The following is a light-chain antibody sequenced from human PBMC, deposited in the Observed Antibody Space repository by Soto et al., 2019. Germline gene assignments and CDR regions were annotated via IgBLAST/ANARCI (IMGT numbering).Light chain of an antibody. CDR2: DAT. J-gene: IGKJ5*01. CDR1: QSVSSY. Sequence: EIVVTQSPATRSLSPGERATLSCRASQSVSSYLAWYQQKPGQAPRLLIYDATNRATGTPARFSGSGSGTDFTLTISSLEPEDLADYYCQQRSNWPTFGQGTRLEIK. CDR3: QQRSNWPT. V-gene: IGKV3-11*01.